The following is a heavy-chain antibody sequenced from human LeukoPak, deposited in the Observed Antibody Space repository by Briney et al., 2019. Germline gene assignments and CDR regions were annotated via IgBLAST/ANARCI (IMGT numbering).Heavy chain of an antibody. CDR3: ARMVRGVLYYFDY. D-gene: IGHD3-10*01. CDR1: GGTFSSYA. CDR2: MNPNSGNT. J-gene: IGHJ4*02. Sequence: ASVKVSCKASGGTFSSYAISWVRQAPGQGLERMGWMNPNSGNTGYAQKFQGRVTMTRNTSISTAYMELSSLRSEDTAVYYCARMVRGVLYYFDYWGQGTLVTVSS. V-gene: IGHV1-8*02.